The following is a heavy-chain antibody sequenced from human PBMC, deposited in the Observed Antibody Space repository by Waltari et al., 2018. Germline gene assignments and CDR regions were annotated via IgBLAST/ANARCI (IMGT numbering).Heavy chain of an antibody. CDR2: IYHSGST. Sequence: QLQLQESGSGLVKPSQTLSLTCAVSGGSISSGGYSWSWLRQPPGKGLEWIGYIYHSGSTYYNPSLKSRVTISVDRSKNQFSLKLSSVTAADTAVYYCARTGYSSGGDAFDIWGQGTMVTVSS. CDR3: ARTGYSSGGDAFDI. CDR1: GGSISSGGYS. V-gene: IGHV4-30-2*01. J-gene: IGHJ3*02. D-gene: IGHD6-19*01.